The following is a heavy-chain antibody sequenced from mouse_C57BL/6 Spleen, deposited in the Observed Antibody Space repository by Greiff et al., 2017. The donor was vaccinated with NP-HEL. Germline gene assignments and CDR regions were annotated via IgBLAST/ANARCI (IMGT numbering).Heavy chain of an antibody. CDR2: IDPYDSYT. J-gene: IGHJ3*01. CDR3: ARGGDGFAY. Sequence: VQLQQPGAELVKPGASVKLSWKASGYTFTSYWMQWVKQRPGQGLEWIGEIDPYDSYTNYNQKFKGKATLTVDTSSSTAYMQLSSLTSEDSAVYHCARGGDGFAYWGQGTLVTVSA. D-gene: IGHD3-3*01. V-gene: IGHV1-50*01. CDR1: GYTFTSYW.